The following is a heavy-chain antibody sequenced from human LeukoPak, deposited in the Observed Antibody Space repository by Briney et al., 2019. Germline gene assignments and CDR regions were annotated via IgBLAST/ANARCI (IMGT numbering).Heavy chain of an antibody. CDR1: GFTFSSYG. CDR2: ISYDGSNK. J-gene: IGHJ6*02. CDR3: AKDVYKQWLVRLAYYYYGMDV. Sequence: GVSLRLSCAASGFTFSSYGMHWVRQAPGKGLEWVAVISYDGSNKYYADSVKGRFTIFRDNSKNTLYLQMNSLRAEDTAVYYCAKDVYKQWLVRLAYYYYGMDVWGQGTTVTVSS. V-gene: IGHV3-30*18. D-gene: IGHD6-19*01.